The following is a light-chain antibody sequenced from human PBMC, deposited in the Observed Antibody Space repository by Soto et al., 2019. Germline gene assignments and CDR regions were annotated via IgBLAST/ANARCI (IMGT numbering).Light chain of an antibody. Sequence: EIVMTHSPSTLSVSPGPRPTLSCTASQSVGSTLAWYQQKPGQAPRVLIHDASIRATGIPARFSGSVSGTEFTLTISSLKSEDGSVYYCQQYHNWPRTFGQGTKVDIK. CDR2: DAS. CDR3: QQYHNWPRT. CDR1: QSVGST. J-gene: IGKJ1*01. V-gene: IGKV3-15*01.